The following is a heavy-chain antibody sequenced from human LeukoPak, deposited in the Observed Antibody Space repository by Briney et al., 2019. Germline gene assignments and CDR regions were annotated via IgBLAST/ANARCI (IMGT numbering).Heavy chain of an antibody. CDR3: ARLPWDGYNSGAFDI. V-gene: IGHV4-59*08. CDR2: IYYSGST. CDR1: GGSISSYY. D-gene: IGHD5-24*01. Sequence: SETLSLTCTVSGGSISSYYWSWIRQPPGKGLEWIGYIYYSGSTNYNPSLKSRVTISVDTSKNQFSLKLSSVTAADTAVYYCARLPWDGYNSGAFDIWGQGTMVTVPS. J-gene: IGHJ3*02.